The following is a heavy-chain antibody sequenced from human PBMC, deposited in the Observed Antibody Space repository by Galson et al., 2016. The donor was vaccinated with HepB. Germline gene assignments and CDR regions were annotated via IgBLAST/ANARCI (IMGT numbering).Heavy chain of an antibody. Sequence: SLRLSCADSGFTFRIYSMNWVRQAPGKGLEWISHITSSSSVTYYADSVKGRFTISRDNAKKSLYLQMNSLRDEDTAVYYCANDWYGYMAYWGQGTLVTVSS. V-gene: IGHV3-48*02. J-gene: IGHJ4*02. CDR3: ANDWYGYMAY. D-gene: IGHD3-9*01. CDR1: GFTFRIYS. CDR2: ITSSSSVT.